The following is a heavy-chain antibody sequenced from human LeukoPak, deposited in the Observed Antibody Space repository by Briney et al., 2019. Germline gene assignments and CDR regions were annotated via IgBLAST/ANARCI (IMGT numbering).Heavy chain of an antibody. CDR1: GGTFSSHT. Sequence: SVKVSCKASGGTFSSHTINWVRQAPGQGLEWMGGIIPIFGTANYAQKFQGRVTITAVESTSTAYMEVSSLRSEDTAVYYCARGWLAETMVVTPYNYWGQGTLVTVSS. CDR2: IIPIFGTA. J-gene: IGHJ4*02. CDR3: ARGWLAETMVVTPYNY. V-gene: IGHV1-69*13. D-gene: IGHD4-23*01.